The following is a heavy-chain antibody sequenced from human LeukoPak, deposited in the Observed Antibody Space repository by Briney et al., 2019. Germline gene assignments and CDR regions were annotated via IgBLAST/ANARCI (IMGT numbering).Heavy chain of an antibody. Sequence: SETLSLTCTVSGGSISSSSYYWGWIRQPPGKGLEWIGSIYYSGSTYYNPSLKSRVTISVDTSKNQFSLKLSSVTAADTAVYYCARHTGGWYHYWGQGTLVTVSS. CDR1: GGSISSSSYY. CDR2: IYYSGST. D-gene: IGHD6-19*01. CDR3: ARHTGGWYHY. J-gene: IGHJ4*02. V-gene: IGHV4-39*01.